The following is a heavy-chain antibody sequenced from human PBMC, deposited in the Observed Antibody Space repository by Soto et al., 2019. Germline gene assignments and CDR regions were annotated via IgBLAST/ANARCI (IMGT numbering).Heavy chain of an antibody. CDR1: GFTFSSYG. V-gene: IGHV3-30*18. CDR2: ISYDGSNK. J-gene: IGHJ4*02. CDR3: AKDYGYKDY. D-gene: IGHD5-18*01. Sequence: QVQLVESGGGVVQPGRSLRLSCAASGFTFSSYGMHWVRQAPGKGLEWVAVISYDGSNKYYADSVKGRFTISRDNSKNTLYLQMNSLRAEDTAVYYCAKDYGYKDYWGQGTLVTVPS.